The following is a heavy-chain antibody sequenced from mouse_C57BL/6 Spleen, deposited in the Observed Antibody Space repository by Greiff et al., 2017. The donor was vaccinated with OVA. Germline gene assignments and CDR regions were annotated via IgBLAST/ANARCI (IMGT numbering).Heavy chain of an antibody. V-gene: IGHV1-69*01. CDR1: GYTFTSYW. CDR2: IDPSDSYT. CDR3: ARRHGSSFHYYAMDY. J-gene: IGHJ4*01. D-gene: IGHD1-1*01. Sequence: QVQLQQPGAELVMPGASVKLSCKASGYTFTSYWMHWVKQRPGQGLEWIGEIDPSDSYTNYNQKFKGKSTLTVDKSSSTAYMQLSSLTSEDSAVYYCARRHGSSFHYYAMDYWGQGTSVTVSS.